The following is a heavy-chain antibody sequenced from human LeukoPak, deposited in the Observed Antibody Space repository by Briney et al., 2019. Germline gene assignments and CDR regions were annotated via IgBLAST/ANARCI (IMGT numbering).Heavy chain of an antibody. CDR2: ISGGGRLT. D-gene: IGHD3-3*01. Sequence: PGGSLRLSCAGSGYTFSTYAMTWVRQTPGKGLEWVPTISGGGRLTYYADSMRGRFTISRDNSKNTFYLQMNSLRAEDTATYYCARSRGDNNFYHYFDYWGPGTLVTVSS. CDR1: GYTFSTYA. V-gene: IGHV3-23*01. J-gene: IGHJ4*02. CDR3: ARSRGDNNFYHYFDY.